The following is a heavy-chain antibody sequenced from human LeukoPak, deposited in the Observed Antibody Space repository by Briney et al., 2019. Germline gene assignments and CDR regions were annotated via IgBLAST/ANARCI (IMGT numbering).Heavy chain of an antibody. J-gene: IGHJ4*02. CDR3: ARQLGYCSSTSCTWGGYYFDY. CDR2: ISYDGSNK. CDR1: GFTFSSYA. D-gene: IGHD2-2*01. Sequence: QPGGSLRLSCAASGFTFSSYAMHWVRQAPGKGLEWVAVISYDGSNKYYADSVKGRFTISRDNSKNTLYLQMNSLRAEDTAVYYCARQLGYCSSTSCTWGGYYFDYWGQGTLVTVSS. V-gene: IGHV3-30*04.